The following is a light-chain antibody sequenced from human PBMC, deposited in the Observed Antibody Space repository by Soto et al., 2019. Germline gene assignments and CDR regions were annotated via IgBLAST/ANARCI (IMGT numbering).Light chain of an antibody. CDR2: EVN. Sequence: QSALTQPPSVSGSPGQSVTISCTGTSSDVGSYNRVSWYQQTPGTAPKLMIYEVNNRPSGVPDRFSGSKSGNTASLTISGLQAEDEADYYCSSYRSSSTYVFGTGTRSPS. J-gene: IGLJ1*01. CDR3: SSYRSSSTYV. V-gene: IGLV2-18*02. CDR1: SSDVGSYNR.